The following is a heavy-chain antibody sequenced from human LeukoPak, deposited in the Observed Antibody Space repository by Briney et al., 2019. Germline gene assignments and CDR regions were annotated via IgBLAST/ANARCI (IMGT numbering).Heavy chain of an antibody. CDR2: IKQDGSEK. D-gene: IGHD2-2*02. CDR1: GFTFSSYW. Sequence: GGSLRLSCAASGFTFSSYWMSRVRQAPGKGLEWVANIKQDGSEKYYVDSVKGRFTISRDNAKNSLYLQMNSLRAEDTAVYYCARSSELYPFVYWGQGTLVTVSS. V-gene: IGHV3-7*01. J-gene: IGHJ4*02. CDR3: ARSSELYPFVY.